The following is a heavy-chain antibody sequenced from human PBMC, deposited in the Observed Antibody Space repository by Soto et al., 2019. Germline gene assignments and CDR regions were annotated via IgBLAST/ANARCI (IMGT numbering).Heavy chain of an antibody. J-gene: IGHJ6*02. V-gene: IGHV3-33*08. CDR1: GFTFSSYG. D-gene: IGHD2-2*01. CDR2: IWYDGSNK. Sequence: QVQLVESGGGVVQPGRSLRLSCAASGFTFSSYGMHWVRQAPGKGLEWVAVIWYDGSNKYYADSVKGRFTISRDNSKNTRYLQMNSLRAEDTAVYYCARDRAIVVVPAAIAGMDVWGQGTTVTVSS. CDR3: ARDRAIVVVPAAIAGMDV.